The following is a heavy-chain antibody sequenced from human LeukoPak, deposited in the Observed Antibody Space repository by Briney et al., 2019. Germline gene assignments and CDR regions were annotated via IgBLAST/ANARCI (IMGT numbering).Heavy chain of an antibody. CDR1: GYTFTSYG. CDR3: ASVYYDFWSGYPYYFDY. D-gene: IGHD3-3*01. Sequence: ASVKVSCKASGYTFTSYGISWVRQAPGQGLEWMGWISAYNGNTNYAQKLQGRVTMTIDTSTSTAYMELRSLRSDDTAVYYCASVYYDFWSGYPYYFDYWGQGTLVTVSS. J-gene: IGHJ4*02. CDR2: ISAYNGNT. V-gene: IGHV1-18*01.